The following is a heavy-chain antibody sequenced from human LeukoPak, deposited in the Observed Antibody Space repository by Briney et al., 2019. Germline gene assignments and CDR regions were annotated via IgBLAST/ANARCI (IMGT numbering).Heavy chain of an antibody. D-gene: IGHD1-26*01. J-gene: IGHJ4*02. CDR3: ARDWWELLLDY. Sequence: SETLSLTCTVSGGSISSSSYYWGWSRQPPGKGLEWIGSIYYSGSTYYNPSLKSRVTISVDTSKNQFSLKLSSVTAADTAVYYCARDWWELLLDYWGQGTLVTVSS. V-gene: IGHV4-39*07. CDR2: IYYSGST. CDR1: GGSISSSSYY.